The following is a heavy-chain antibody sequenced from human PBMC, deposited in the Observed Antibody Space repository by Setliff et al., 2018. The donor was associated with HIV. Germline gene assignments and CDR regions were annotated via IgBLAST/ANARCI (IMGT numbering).Heavy chain of an antibody. D-gene: IGHD2-2*01. V-gene: IGHV3-64*02. Sequence: PGGSLRLSCAASGFTFSSYFMHWVRQAPGKGLEYVSAISSNGGSTYYADSVKGRFTISRDNSKNTLYLQMGSLRAEDTAVYYCARRGYCSSTTCYYDYWGQGTLVTICS. CDR3: ARRGYCSSTTCYYDY. CDR1: GFTFSSYF. J-gene: IGHJ4*02. CDR2: ISSNGGST.